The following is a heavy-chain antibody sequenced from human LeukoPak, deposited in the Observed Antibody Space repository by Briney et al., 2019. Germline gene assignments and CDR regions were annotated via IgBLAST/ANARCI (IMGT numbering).Heavy chain of an antibody. CDR2: INHSGST. J-gene: IGHJ6*03. CDR3: AREDVDQLLYWGGYYMDV. D-gene: IGHD2-2*02. V-gene: IGHV4-34*01. CDR1: GGSFSGYY. Sequence: SETLSLTCAVYGGSFSGYYWSWIRQPPGKGLEWIGEINHSGSTNYNPSLKSRVTISVDTSKNQFSLKLSSVTAADTAVYYCAREDVDQLLYWGGYYMDVWGKGTTVTVSS.